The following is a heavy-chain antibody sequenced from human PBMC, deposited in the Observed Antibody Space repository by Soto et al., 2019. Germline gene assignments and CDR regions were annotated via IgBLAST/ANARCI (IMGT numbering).Heavy chain of an antibody. D-gene: IGHD4-17*01. CDR2: ISSSSSYI. J-gene: IGHJ4*02. CDR3: ARYGLYGDLDY. V-gene: IGHV3-21*01. Sequence: GGSLSLACAPSGVTFSSYSMNLFRQAPGKGLEWVSSISSSSSYIYYADSVKGRFTISRDNAKNSLYLQMNSLRAEDTAVYYCARYGLYGDLDYWGQGTLVTVSS. CDR1: GVTFSSYS.